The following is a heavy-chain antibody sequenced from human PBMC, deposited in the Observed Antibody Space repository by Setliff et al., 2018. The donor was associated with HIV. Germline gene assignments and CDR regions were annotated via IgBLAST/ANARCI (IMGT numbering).Heavy chain of an antibody. V-gene: IGHV4-59*08. J-gene: IGHJ4*02. CDR3: ARQVPIPGVAVTPIDF. Sequence: SETLSLTCTVSGGSIRGYYWSWLRPPPGKGLEWIGYVFYTGSTTYSPSLKSRLTISVDTSQHQFSLKLTSVTAADTAVYYCARQVPIPGVAVTPIDFWGQGILVTVSS. CDR1: GGSIRGYY. D-gene: IGHD3-22*01. CDR2: VFYTGST.